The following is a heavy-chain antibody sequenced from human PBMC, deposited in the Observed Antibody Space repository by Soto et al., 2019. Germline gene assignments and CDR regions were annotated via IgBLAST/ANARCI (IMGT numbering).Heavy chain of an antibody. V-gene: IGHV3-7*01. J-gene: IGHJ4*02. CDR3: AKDGVKAVAGFVDY. D-gene: IGHD6-19*01. Sequence: EVQLVESGGGLVQPGGSLRLSCAASGFTFSSYWMSWVRQAPGKGLEWVANIKQDGSEKYYVDSVKGRFTISRDNAKNSLYLQMNSLRAEDTAVYYCAKDGVKAVAGFVDYWGQGTLVTVSS. CDR1: GFTFSSYW. CDR2: IKQDGSEK.